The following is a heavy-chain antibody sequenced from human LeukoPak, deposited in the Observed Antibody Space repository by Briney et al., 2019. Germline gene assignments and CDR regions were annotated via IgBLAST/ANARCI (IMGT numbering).Heavy chain of an antibody. D-gene: IGHD6-19*01. CDR1: GGSISSSSYY. V-gene: IGHV4-39*01. Sequence: SETLSRTCTVSGGSISSSSYYWGWIRQPPGKGLEWIGSIYYSGSTYYNPSLKSRVTISVDKSNNQFSLKLSSVPAADTAVYSCARPWVSVARTSHDDDWGQGTLVTVSS. J-gene: IGHJ4*02. CDR3: ARPWVSVARTSHDDD. CDR2: IYYSGST.